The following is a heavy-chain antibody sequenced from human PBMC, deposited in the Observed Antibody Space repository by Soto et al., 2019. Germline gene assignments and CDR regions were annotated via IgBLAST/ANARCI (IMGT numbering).Heavy chain of an antibody. CDR1: GGSMSSYY. J-gene: IGHJ6*02. Sequence: SETLSLTCTVSGGSMSSYYWNWVRQPAGRGLEWIGRIYARGDTNYSPSLKSQVTMFVDRSTNEFSLRLTSVTAADTAVYYCAGIGEEVYYGMDVWGQGTTVTVSS. CDR2: IYARGDT. V-gene: IGHV4-4*07. CDR3: AGIGEEVYYGMDV. D-gene: IGHD1-26*01.